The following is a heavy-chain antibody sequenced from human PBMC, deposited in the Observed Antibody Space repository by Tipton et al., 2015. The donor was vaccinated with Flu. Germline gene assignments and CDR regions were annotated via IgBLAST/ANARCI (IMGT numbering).Heavy chain of an antibody. CDR1: GGSIDTGGYY. J-gene: IGHJ6*02. V-gene: IGHV4-39*07. CDR3: ARSTPIAATGWGMDV. CDR2: LHYSGST. D-gene: IGHD6-13*01. Sequence: TLSLTCNVFGGSIDTGGYYWAWIRQSPEKGLEWIGTLHYSGSTDYNPSLKSRVSNSVDTSKNQFSLKLSSVTAADTAVYYCARSTPIAATGWGMDVWGQGTTVTVSS.